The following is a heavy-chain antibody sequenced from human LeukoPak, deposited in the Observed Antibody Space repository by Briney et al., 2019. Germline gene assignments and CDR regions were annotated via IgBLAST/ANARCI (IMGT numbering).Heavy chain of an antibody. V-gene: IGHV1-69*04. CDR3: ARDALTLQDIVVVPAAISLYYYGMDV. D-gene: IGHD2-2*02. CDR1: GGTFSSYA. J-gene: IGHJ6*02. Sequence: SVKVSCKASGGTFSSYAISWVRQAPGQGLEWMGRIIPILGIANYAQKFQGRVTITADKSTSTAYMELSSLRSEDTAVYYCARDALTLQDIVVVPAAISLYYYGMDVWGQGTTVTVSS. CDR2: IIPILGIA.